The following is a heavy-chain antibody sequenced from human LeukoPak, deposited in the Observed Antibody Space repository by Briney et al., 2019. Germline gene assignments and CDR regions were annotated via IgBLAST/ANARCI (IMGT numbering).Heavy chain of an antibody. J-gene: IGHJ4*02. V-gene: IGHV3-23*01. CDR1: GFTYSSYA. D-gene: IGHD4-17*01. CDR3: AKERAPRVTTGGFDY. CDR2: MSGSGGSK. Sequence: GVSLRLSCASSGFTYSSYAMSWVSQASGKGLEWVSVMSGSGGSKYYQDSVKGRFTISRDNSKNTLYLQMSSLRAEDTAVYYCAKERAPRVTTGGFDYWGQGTLVTVSS.